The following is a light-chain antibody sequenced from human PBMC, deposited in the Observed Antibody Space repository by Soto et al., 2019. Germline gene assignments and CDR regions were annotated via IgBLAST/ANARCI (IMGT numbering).Light chain of an antibody. CDR3: QTWGAGFSVV. Sequence: QAVVTQSPSASASLRASVKLTCTLSSGHSSYAIAWHQQQPEKGPRYLMKVNTDGSHNKGDGIPDRFSGSSSGAERYLTISSLQSEDEADYYCQTWGAGFSVVFGGGTKLTVL. V-gene: IGLV4-69*01. J-gene: IGLJ2*01. CDR2: VNTDGSH. CDR1: SGHSSYA.